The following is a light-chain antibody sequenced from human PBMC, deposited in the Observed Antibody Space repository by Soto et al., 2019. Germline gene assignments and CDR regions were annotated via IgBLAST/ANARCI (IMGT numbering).Light chain of an antibody. CDR1: SSDVGGYNY. CDR2: EVS. J-gene: IGLJ1*01. V-gene: IGLV2-8*01. Sequence: QSVLTQPPSASGSPGQSVTISCTGTSSDVGGYNYVSWYQQHPGKAPKLMIYEVSERPSGVPDRFSGSKSGNTASLTVSGLQAEDEADYYCSSYAGSNFYVFGTGTKVT. CDR3: SSYAGSNFYV.